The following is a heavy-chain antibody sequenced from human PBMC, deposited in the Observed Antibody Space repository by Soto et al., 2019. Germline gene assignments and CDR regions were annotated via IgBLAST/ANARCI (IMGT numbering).Heavy chain of an antibody. V-gene: IGHV3-23*01. CDR1: GFTFSKYA. D-gene: IGHD2-8*02. J-gene: IGHJ3*02. CDR3: AKGKGTGVTRVGAFDI. CDR2: INDSGVTT. Sequence: EVQLLESGGGLVQPGGSLRLSCAASGFTFSKYAMSWVRQAPGKGLDWVSGINDSGVTTYSADSVKGRFTISRDNSKNTLYLKMNSLRAEDTAVYYCAKGKGTGVTRVGAFDIWGQGTMVTVSS.